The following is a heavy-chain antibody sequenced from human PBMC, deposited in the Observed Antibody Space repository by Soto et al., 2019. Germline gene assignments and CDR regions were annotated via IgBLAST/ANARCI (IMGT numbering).Heavy chain of an antibody. V-gene: IGHV5-51*01. J-gene: IGHJ5*02. CDR3: ARLPTGFPNWFDP. D-gene: IGHD4-17*01. CDR2: IHPSGSRI. Sequence: GESLKISCQGSGYTFVNYWIAWVRQMPGEGLEWMGVIHPSGSRIEYNPSFQGQVTISADKSISTAYLQWNTLRTSDTATYFCARLPTGFPNWFDPWGQGTRVTVSS. CDR1: GYTFVNYW.